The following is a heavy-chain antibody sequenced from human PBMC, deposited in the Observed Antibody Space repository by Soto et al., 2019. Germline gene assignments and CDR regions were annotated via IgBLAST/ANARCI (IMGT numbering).Heavy chain of an antibody. CDR2: ISWNSGSI. J-gene: IGHJ4*02. V-gene: IGHV3-9*01. D-gene: IGHD6-13*01. CDR1: GFTFDDYA. CDR3: AKDWAPGIAAAGSYFDY. Sequence: EVQLVESGGGLVQPGRSLRLSCAASGFTFDDYAMHWVRQAPGKGLEWVSGISWNSGSIGYADSVKGRFTISRDNAKNSLYLQMNSLRAEDTALYYCAKDWAPGIAAAGSYFDYWGQGTLVTVSS.